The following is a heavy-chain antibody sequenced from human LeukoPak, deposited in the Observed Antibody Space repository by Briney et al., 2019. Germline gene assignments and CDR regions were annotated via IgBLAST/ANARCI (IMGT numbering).Heavy chain of an antibody. CDR3: AKGRKSIWYLEFDY. CDR2: ISGSGDST. D-gene: IGHD6-13*01. Sequence: GGSLRLSCAASGFTFSNYAMSWVRQAPGKGLEWVSVISGSGDSTYYADSVKGRFTISRDNSKNTLFLQMNSLRAEDTAVYYCAKGRKSIWYLEFDYWGQGTLVTVSS. V-gene: IGHV3-23*01. CDR1: GFTFSNYA. J-gene: IGHJ4*02.